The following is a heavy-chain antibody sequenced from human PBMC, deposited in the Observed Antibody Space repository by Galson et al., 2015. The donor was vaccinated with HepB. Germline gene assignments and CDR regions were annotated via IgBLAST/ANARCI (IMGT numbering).Heavy chain of an antibody. CDR2: MVPNNGNT. J-gene: IGHJ4*02. CDR1: GYTFINYD. Sequence: SVKVSCKASGYTFINYDINWVRQAPGQGLEWMGWMVPNNGNTGYTQKFQGRVTMTRNTSISTAYLELSGLTSEDTAVYYCARGYSSSWRPLDYWGQGTLVTVSS. V-gene: IGHV1-8*02. CDR3: ARGYSSSWRPLDY. D-gene: IGHD6-13*01.